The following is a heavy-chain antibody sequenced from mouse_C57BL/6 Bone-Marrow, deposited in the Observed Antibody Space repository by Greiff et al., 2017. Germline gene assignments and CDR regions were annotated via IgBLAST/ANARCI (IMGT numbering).Heavy chain of an antibody. D-gene: IGHD3-2*02. J-gene: IGHJ3*01. CDR2: IRLKSDNYAT. CDR3: TAQATFFAY. Sequence: EVQLVESGGGLVQPGGSMKLSCVASGFTFSNYWMNWVRQSPEKGLEWVAQIRLKSDNYATHYAESVKGRFTISRDDSKSSVYLQMNNLRAEDTGIYYCTAQATFFAYWGQGTLVTVSA. CDR1: GFTFSNYW. V-gene: IGHV6-3*01.